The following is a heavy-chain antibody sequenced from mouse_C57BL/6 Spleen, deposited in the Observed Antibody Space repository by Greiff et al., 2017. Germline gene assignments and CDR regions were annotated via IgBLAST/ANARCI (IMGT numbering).Heavy chain of an antibody. Sequence: EVKLEESGPGLVKPSQSLSLTCTVTGYSITSDYAWNWIRQFPGNKLEWMGYISYSGSTSYNPSLKSRISITRDTSKNQFFLQLNSVTTEDTATYYCARPPGSSYGYFDVWGAGTTVTVSS. CDR3: ARPPGSSYGYFDV. D-gene: IGHD1-1*01. J-gene: IGHJ1*01. CDR1: GYSITSDYA. CDR2: ISYSGST. V-gene: IGHV3-2*02.